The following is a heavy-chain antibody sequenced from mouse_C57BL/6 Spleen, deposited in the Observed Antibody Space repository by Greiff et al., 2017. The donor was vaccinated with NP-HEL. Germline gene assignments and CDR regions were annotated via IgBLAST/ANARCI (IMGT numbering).Heavy chain of an antibody. CDR3: ARSVYYYGSSSNFDY. D-gene: IGHD1-1*01. J-gene: IGHJ2*01. Sequence: QVQLQQPGAELVKPGASVKMSCKASGYTFTSYWITWVKQRPGQGLEWIGDIYPGSGSTNYNEKFKSKATLTVDTSSSTAYMQLSSLTSEDSAVYYCARSVYYYGSSSNFDYWGQGTTLTVSS. V-gene: IGHV1-55*01. CDR2: IYPGSGST. CDR1: GYTFTSYW.